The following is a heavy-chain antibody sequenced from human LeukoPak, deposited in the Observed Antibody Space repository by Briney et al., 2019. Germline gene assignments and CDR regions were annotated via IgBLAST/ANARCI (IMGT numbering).Heavy chain of an antibody. CDR1: GFTFSSYW. J-gene: IGHJ4*02. CDR3: ARTRITMIVGLASRFDY. Sequence: GGSLRLSCAASGFTFSSYWMSWVRQAPGKGLEWVANIKRDGSEKYYVDSVKGRFTISRDNAKNSLYLQMNSLRAEDTAVYYCARTRITMIVGLASRFDYWGQGTLVTVSS. CDR2: IKRDGSEK. D-gene: IGHD3-22*01. V-gene: IGHV3-7*01.